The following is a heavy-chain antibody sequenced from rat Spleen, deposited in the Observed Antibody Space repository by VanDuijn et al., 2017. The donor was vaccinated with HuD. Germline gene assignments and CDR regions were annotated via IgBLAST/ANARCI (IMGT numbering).Heavy chain of an antibody. Sequence: QVQLKESGPGLVQPSQTLSLTCTVSGFSLTSNSVSWVRQPPGKGLEWMGAIWSGGSTDYNSALKSRLSISRDTSKSQLYLKMNSLQTEDTATYYCARADVAGLSTDGIWGQGIMVTVSS. CDR3: ARADVAGLSTDGI. D-gene: IGHD1-2*01. CDR1: GFSLTSNS. V-gene: IGHV2-1*01. J-gene: IGHJ2*01. CDR2: IWSGGST.